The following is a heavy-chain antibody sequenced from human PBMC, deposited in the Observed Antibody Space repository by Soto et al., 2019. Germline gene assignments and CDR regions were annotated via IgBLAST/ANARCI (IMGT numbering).Heavy chain of an antibody. Sequence: SETLSLTGTVSGGSSSSYYWSWIRQPPGKGLEWIGYIYYSGSTNYNPSLKSRVTISVDTSKNQFSLKLSSVTAADTAVYYCARGEGYSNPFDYWGQGTLVTVSS. V-gene: IGHV4-59*01. CDR1: GGSSSSYY. D-gene: IGHD4-4*01. CDR3: ARGEGYSNPFDY. J-gene: IGHJ4*02. CDR2: IYYSGST.